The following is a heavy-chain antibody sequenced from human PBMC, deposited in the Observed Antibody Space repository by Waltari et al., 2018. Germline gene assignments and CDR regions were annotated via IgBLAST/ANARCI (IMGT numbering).Heavy chain of an antibody. V-gene: IGHV3-30-3*01. Sequence: QVQLVESGGGVVQPGRALRLPCVTSGFHLSDHAMHWVRQAPGKGLEWLAVISYDGSNRIYADSVKGRFTTSRDNSKNTVYLQMNSLRTEDTAKYYCARAHSRSWCADYWGRGTLVTVSS. D-gene: IGHD1-26*01. J-gene: IGHJ4*02. CDR2: ISYDGSNR. CDR3: ARAHSRSWCADY. CDR1: GFHLSDHA.